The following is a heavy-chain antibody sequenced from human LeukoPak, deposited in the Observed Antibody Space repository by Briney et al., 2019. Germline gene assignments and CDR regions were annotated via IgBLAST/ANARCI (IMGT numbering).Heavy chain of an antibody. Sequence: GASVKVSCKASGYTFTGYYMHWVRQAPGQGLEWMGWINPNSGGTNYAQKFQGRVTMTRDTSISTAYMELSSLRSEDTAVYYCARDQEGSGNWFDPWGQGTLVTVSS. CDR3: ARDQEGSGNWFDP. D-gene: IGHD3-10*01. V-gene: IGHV1-2*02. CDR1: GYTFTGYY. J-gene: IGHJ5*02. CDR2: INPNSGGT.